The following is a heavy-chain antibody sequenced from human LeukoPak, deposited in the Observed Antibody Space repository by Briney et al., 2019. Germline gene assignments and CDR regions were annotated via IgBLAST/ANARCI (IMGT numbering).Heavy chain of an antibody. J-gene: IGHJ4*02. CDR2: IKQDGSDK. V-gene: IGHV3-7*01. D-gene: IGHD6-19*01. CDR3: VREPLSSGWYCDY. Sequence: GGSLRLSCAASGFTFSNYLMSWVRQAPGRGLEWVANIKQDGSDKYYVDSVKGLFTISRDNAKNSLYLQMNSLRAEDTAVYYCVREPLSSGWYCDYWGQGTLVTVSS. CDR1: GFTFSNYL.